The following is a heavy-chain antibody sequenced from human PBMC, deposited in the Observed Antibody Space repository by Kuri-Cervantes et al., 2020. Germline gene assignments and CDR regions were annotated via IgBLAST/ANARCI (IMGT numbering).Heavy chain of an antibody. J-gene: IGHJ4*02. CDR3: ARVSGNVDTAMVGHFDY. CDR1: GGSISSYY. D-gene: IGHD5-18*01. CDR2: IYYSGST. V-gene: IGHV4-59*12. Sequence: ESLKISCTVSGGSISSYYWSWIRQPPGKGLEWTGYIYYSGSTNHNPSLKSRVTISVDTSKNQFSLKLSSVTAADTAVYYCARVSGNVDTAMVGHFDYWGQGTLVTVSS.